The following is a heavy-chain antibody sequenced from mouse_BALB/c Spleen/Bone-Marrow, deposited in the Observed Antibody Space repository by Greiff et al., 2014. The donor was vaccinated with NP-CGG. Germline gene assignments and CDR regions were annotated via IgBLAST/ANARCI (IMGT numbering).Heavy chain of an antibody. CDR2: IWAGGST. D-gene: IGHD1-2*01. J-gene: IGHJ2*01. Sequence: QVQLKELGPGLVAPSQSLSITCTVSGFSLTSYGVHWVRQPPGKGLEWLGVIWAGGSTNYNSTLMTRLTNSKDNSKSQVFLKMNSLQTDDTAMYYCARYYYGFLDYWGQGTTLTVSS. V-gene: IGHV2-9*02. CDR1: GFSLTSYG. CDR3: ARYYYGFLDY.